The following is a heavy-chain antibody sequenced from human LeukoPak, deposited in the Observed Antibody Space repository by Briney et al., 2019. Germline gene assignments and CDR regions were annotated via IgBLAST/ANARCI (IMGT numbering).Heavy chain of an antibody. Sequence: GGSLRLSCAASGITFGSYWMTWVRQAPGKGLECVANIKPDGSEKHYVDSVEGRFTISRDNAKNSLFLEMNSLRAEDTAVYYCARGRMTVAGSYEYWGQGTLVTVSS. V-gene: IGHV3-7*05. J-gene: IGHJ4*02. CDR3: ARGRMTVAGSYEY. CDR2: IKPDGSEK. CDR1: GITFGSYW. D-gene: IGHD6-19*01.